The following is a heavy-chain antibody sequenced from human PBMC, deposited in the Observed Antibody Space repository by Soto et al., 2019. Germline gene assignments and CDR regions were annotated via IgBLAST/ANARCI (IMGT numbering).Heavy chain of an antibody. CDR1: GFTFSSYA. CDR2: ISYDGSNK. V-gene: IGHV3-30-3*01. Sequence: GGSLRLSCAASGFTFSSYAMHWVRQAPGKGLEWVAVISYDGSNKYYADSVKGRFTISRDNSKNTLYLQMNSLRAEDTAVYYCARDVHRGYSENLSYYYGMDVWGQGTTVTVSS. CDR3: ARDVHRGYSENLSYYYGMDV. D-gene: IGHD5-18*01. J-gene: IGHJ6*02.